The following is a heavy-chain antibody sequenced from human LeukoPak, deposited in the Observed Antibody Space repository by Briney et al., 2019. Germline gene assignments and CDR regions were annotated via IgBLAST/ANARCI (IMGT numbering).Heavy chain of an antibody. CDR3: ARRNYPDAFDI. V-gene: IGHV3-66*01. CDR2: LYSGGGT. D-gene: IGHD1-7*01. Sequence: GGSLRLSCATSGFTFSNYAVSWVRQAPGKGLEWVSLLYSGGGTDYADSVKGRFAISRDNSKNTLYLQMNSLRTDDTAVYYCARRNYPDAFDIWGRRTMVTVSS. CDR1: GFTFSNYA. J-gene: IGHJ3*02.